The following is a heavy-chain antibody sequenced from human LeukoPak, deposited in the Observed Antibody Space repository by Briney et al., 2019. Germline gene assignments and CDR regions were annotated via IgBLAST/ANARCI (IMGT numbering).Heavy chain of an antibody. CDR3: ARLIRSGTIDY. CDR2: IYYSGST. Sequence: SETLSLTCTVSGGSISSSSYYWGWIRQPPGKGLEWIGSIYYSGSTYYNPSLKSRVTISVDTSKNQFSLKLSSVTAADTAVYYCARLIRSGTIDYWGQGTLVTVSS. J-gene: IGHJ4*02. CDR1: GGSISSSSYY. V-gene: IGHV4-39*01. D-gene: IGHD1-26*01.